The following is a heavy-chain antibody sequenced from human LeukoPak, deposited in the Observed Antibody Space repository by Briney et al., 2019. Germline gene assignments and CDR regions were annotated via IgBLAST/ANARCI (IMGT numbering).Heavy chain of an antibody. J-gene: IGHJ4*02. CDR3: ARTYYYDSSGLGDY. D-gene: IGHD3-22*01. CDR2: ISAYNGNT. Sequence: AAVKVSCKASGYTFTSYGISWVRPAPGQGLEWMGWISAYNGNTNYAQKLQGRVTMTTDTSTSTAYMELRSLRSDDTAVYYCARTYYYDSSGLGDYWGQGTLVTVSS. CDR1: GYTFTSYG. V-gene: IGHV1-18*01.